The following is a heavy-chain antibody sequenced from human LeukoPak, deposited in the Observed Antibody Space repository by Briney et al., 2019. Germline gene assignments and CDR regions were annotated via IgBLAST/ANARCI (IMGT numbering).Heavy chain of an antibody. J-gene: IGHJ4*02. CDR1: GVSISSYY. CDR2: IYYSGST. CDR3: ARDSYDSSGNYRSFDY. D-gene: IGHD3-22*01. V-gene: IGHV4-59*01. Sequence: SETLSLTCTVSGVSISSYYWSWIRQPPGKGLEWIGYIYYSGSTNYNPPLKSRVTISVDTSKNQFSLKLSSVTAADTAMYYCARDSYDSSGNYRSFDYWGQGTQVTVSS.